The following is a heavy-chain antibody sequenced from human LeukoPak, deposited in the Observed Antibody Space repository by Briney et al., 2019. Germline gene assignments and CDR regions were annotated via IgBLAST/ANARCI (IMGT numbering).Heavy chain of an antibody. CDR3: AKERWNYYDSSGYPAFDY. V-gene: IGHV3-23*01. Sequence: GGSLRLSCAASGFTFSSYAMSWVRQAPGKGLEWVPAISGSGGSTYYADSVKGRFTISRDNSKNTLYLQMNSLRAEDTAVYYCAKERWNYYDSSGYPAFDYWGQGTLVTVSS. CDR1: GFTFSSYA. J-gene: IGHJ4*02. CDR2: ISGSGGST. D-gene: IGHD3-22*01.